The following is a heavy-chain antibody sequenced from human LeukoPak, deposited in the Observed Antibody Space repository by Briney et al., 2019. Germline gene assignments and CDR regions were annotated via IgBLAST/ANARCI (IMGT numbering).Heavy chain of an antibody. J-gene: IGHJ4*02. D-gene: IGHD6-13*01. V-gene: IGHV3-7*01. CDR1: GFTFSSYW. CDR3: ARDPLSSSSFDL. CDR2: IKQDGSEK. Sequence: PGGSLRLSCAAPGFTFSSYWMSWVRQAPGKGLEWVANIKQDGSEKYYVDSVKGRFTISRDYAKNSLYLQMNSLRAEDTAVYYCARDPLSSSSFDLWGQGTLVTVSS.